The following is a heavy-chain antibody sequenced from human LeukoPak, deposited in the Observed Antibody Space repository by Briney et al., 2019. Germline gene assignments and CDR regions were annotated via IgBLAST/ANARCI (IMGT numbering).Heavy chain of an antibody. CDR3: ARGFLGGSYSVNFQH. Sequence: ASVKVSCKTSGYTFTGYFIHWVRQAPGQGPEWMGWINPNSGAATYAQKFLGRVTMTRDTSINIASTELSRLRSDDTAVYYCARGFLGGSYSVNFQHWGQGTLVTVSS. D-gene: IGHD1-26*01. J-gene: IGHJ1*01. CDR1: GYTFTGYF. V-gene: IGHV1-2*02. CDR2: INPNSGAA.